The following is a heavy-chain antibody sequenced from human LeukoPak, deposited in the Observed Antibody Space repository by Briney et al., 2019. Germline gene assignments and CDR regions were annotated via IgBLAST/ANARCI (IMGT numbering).Heavy chain of an antibody. D-gene: IGHD5-24*01. CDR2: IKQDGSEN. CDR1: GFTFSSYW. V-gene: IGHV3-7*01. CDR3: ARDSRDGYNRLYY. J-gene: IGHJ4*02. Sequence: GGSLRLPCASSGFTFSSYWMSWVRQAPGKGLEWVANIKQDGSENYYVDSVKGRFTISRDNAKNSLYLQMNSLRAEDTAVYYCARDSRDGYNRLYYWGQGTLVTVSS.